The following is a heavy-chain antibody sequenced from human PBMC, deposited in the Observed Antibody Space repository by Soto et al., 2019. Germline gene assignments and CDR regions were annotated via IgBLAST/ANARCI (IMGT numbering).Heavy chain of an antibody. D-gene: IGHD3-3*01. CDR3: ARDRHFLERKNNWFDP. Sequence: QVQLVQSGAEVKKPGASVKVSCKASGYTFTSYAMHWVRQAPGQRLEWMGWINAGNGNTKYSPKFQGRVTRTRDTSASTAYMELSSLRSEDTAVYYCARDRHFLERKNNWFDPWGQGTLVTVSS. CDR2: INAGNGNT. V-gene: IGHV1-3*01. CDR1: GYTFTSYA. J-gene: IGHJ5*02.